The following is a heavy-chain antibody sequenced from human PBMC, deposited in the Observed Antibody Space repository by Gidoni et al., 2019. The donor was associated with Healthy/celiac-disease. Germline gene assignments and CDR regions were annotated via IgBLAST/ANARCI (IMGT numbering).Heavy chain of an antibody. CDR2: ISSSSSYR. D-gene: IGHD2-15*01. J-gene: IGHJ4*02. CDR3: ARDLGGGYCSGGSCYSGY. CDR1: GFTFSSYS. V-gene: IGHV3-21*01. Sequence: EVQLVESGGGLVKPGGSLRLSCAASGFTFSSYSRNWVRQAPGKGLEWVSSISSSSSYRYYADSVKGRFTISRDNAKNSLYLQMNSLRAEDTAVYYCARDLGGGYCSGGSCYSGYWGQGTLVTVSS.